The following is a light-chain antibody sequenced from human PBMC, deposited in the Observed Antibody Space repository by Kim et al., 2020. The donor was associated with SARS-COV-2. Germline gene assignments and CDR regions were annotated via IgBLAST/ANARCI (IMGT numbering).Light chain of an antibody. J-gene: IGKJ2*03. CDR1: QSISKW. CDR2: DAS. V-gene: IGKV1-5*01. CDR3: QQYDSYPYS. Sequence: SASVGDRVTITCRASQSISKWLAWYRQQPGKAPNLLIFDASTLNTGVPARLSGSGAGTEFALTISSLQPDDFATYVCQQYDSYPYSFGPGTKLEI.